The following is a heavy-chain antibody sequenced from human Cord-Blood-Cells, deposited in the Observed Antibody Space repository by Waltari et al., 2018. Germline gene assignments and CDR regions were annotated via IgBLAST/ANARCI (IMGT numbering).Heavy chain of an antibody. V-gene: IGHV1-2*02. CDR1: GYTFTGYY. Sequence: QVHLVQSGAEVKKPGASVKVSCKASGYTFTGYYMPWVRKAPGQGLEWMGWINPNSGGTNYAQKFQGRVTMTRDTSISTAYMELSRLRSDDTAVYYCARSSGNDFWSGYYYYGMDVWGQGTTVTVSS. D-gene: IGHD3-3*01. J-gene: IGHJ6*02. CDR3: ARSSGNDFWSGYYYYGMDV. CDR2: INPNSGGT.